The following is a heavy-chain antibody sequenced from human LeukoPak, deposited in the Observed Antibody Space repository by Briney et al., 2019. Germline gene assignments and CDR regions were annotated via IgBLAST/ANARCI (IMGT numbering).Heavy chain of an antibody. Sequence: SETLSLTCAVYGGSFSGYYWSWFRQPPGKGLEWIGEINHSGSTNYNPSLKSRVTISVDTSKNQFSLKLSSVTAADTAVYYCASLSFYYGSGSHAWGQGTLVTVSS. CDR2: INHSGST. J-gene: IGHJ5*02. D-gene: IGHD3-10*01. V-gene: IGHV4-34*01. CDR3: ASLSFYYGSGSHA. CDR1: GGSFSGYY.